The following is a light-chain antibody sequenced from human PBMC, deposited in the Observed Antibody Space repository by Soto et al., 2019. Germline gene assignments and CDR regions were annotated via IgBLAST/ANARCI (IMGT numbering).Light chain of an antibody. CDR2: ATS. Sequence: DIQMTQSPSSLSASIGDRVTITCRASQSISSYFNWYQQKAGRAPKLLIYATSSLETGVPSRFSGSGSGTDFILTISSLQPEDFASDHCQQSYSFPLTFGGGTKVEIK. J-gene: IGKJ4*01. CDR1: QSISSY. CDR3: QQSYSFPLT. V-gene: IGKV1-39*01.